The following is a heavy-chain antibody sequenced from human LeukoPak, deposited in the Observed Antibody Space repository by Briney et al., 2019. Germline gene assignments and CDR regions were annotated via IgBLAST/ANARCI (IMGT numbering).Heavy chain of an antibody. Sequence: SETLSLTCTVSGGSISRYYWSWIRQPPGKGLEWIGHFYYSGSTNYNPSLKSRVTISADTSKNQFSLKLSSVTAADTAVYYCAREEGVVVPAAMGWFDPWGQGTLATVSS. J-gene: IGHJ5*02. CDR1: GGSISRYY. CDR3: AREEGVVVPAAMGWFDP. D-gene: IGHD2-2*01. CDR2: FYYSGST. V-gene: IGHV4-59*01.